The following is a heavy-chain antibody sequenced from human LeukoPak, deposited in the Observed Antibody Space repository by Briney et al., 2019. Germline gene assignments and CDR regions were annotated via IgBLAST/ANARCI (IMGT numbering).Heavy chain of an antibody. CDR3: AREGGVVVAGTFDY. CDR1: GISFRRSG. V-gene: IGHV3-30*02. D-gene: IGHD6-19*01. J-gene: IGHJ4*02. CDR2: IQNDGSDK. Sequence: GGSLKLLRAVSGISFRRSGKHWVRQAPGKGLEWVAFIQNDGSDKKYADSVKGRFTVSRHNSKNTVYLQMNTLRSEDTAVYYCAREGGVVVAGTFDYWGQGTLVTVSS.